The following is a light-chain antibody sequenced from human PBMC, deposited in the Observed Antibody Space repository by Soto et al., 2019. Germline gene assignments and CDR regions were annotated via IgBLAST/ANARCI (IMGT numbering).Light chain of an antibody. CDR2: DAS. Sequence: DIQMTQSPSSLSASVGDRVTITCQASQDISNSLSWFQLKSGKAPKLLIYDASNLETGVPSRFSGSGSGTDFSFTINSLHPEDFATYYWHQYDNLPLTVGGGTKVEIK. V-gene: IGKV1-33*01. J-gene: IGKJ4*01. CDR1: QDISNS. CDR3: HQYDNLPLT.